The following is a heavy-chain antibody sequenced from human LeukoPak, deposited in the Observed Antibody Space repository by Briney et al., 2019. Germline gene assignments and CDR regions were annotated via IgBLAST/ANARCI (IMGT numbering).Heavy chain of an antibody. CDR3: ARSSSGWYWFGP. D-gene: IGHD6-19*01. Sequence: SETLSLTCTVAGGSISSYYWSWIRQPPGKGREWIGYIYYSGRTNYNPSLKSRVTISVDTSKNQFSLKLSSVTAADTAVYYCARSSSGWYWFGPWGQGTLVTVSS. CDR2: IYYSGRT. J-gene: IGHJ5*02. V-gene: IGHV4-59*01. CDR1: GGSISSYY.